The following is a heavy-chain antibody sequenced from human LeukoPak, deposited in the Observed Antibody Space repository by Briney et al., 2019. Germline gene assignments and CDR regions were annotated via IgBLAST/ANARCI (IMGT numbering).Heavy chain of an antibody. CDR3: ARVFWSGYQHDY. Sequence: PGGSLSLSCAASGFTVSTDHMSWVRQAPGKGLEWVAVSYSGGSRHYAESVKGRFTISRDNSKNTLYLQMNSLRAEDTALYYCARVFWSGYQHDYWGQGTLVAVSS. D-gene: IGHD3-3*01. J-gene: IGHJ4*02. CDR2: SYSGGSR. V-gene: IGHV3-53*01. CDR1: GFTVSTDH.